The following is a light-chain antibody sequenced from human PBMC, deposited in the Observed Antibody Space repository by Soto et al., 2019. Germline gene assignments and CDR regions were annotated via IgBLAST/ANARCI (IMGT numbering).Light chain of an antibody. J-gene: IGKJ1*01. CDR1: QPVNRNY. CDR3: QQYIASPRT. V-gene: IGKV3-20*01. Sequence: EIVLTQSPGTLALSLGDEATLSCTASQPVNRNYLAWYLQKPAQPPRLLIYGVSNRAPGVSDRFSGGGSGTEFTLTIARLEPDDFGTYYCQQYIASPRTFGQGTRLEVK. CDR2: GVS.